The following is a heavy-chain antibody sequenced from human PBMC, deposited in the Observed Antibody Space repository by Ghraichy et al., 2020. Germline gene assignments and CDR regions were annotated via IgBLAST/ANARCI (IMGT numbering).Heavy chain of an antibody. D-gene: IGHD5-12*01. V-gene: IGHV4-39*01. CDR2: IYYSGST. CDR3: ARQESGYENQNY. J-gene: IGHJ4*02. Sequence: SETLSLTCTVSGGSISSSSYYCGWIRQPPGKGLEWIGSIYYSGSTYYNPSLKSRVTISVDTSKNQFSLKLSSVTAADTAVYYCARQESGYENQNYWGQGTLVTVSS. CDR1: GGSISSSSYY.